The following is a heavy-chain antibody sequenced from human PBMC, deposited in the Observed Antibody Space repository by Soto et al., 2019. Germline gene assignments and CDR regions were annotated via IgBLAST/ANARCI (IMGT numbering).Heavy chain of an antibody. V-gene: IGHV4-31*11. Sequence: QVQLQESGPGLVKPSQTLSLTCAVSGGSISSGGYYWSWIRQHPGKGLEWIGDIYYSGSTYYSPSLKSRVAIANDTSKNQFSRKLSSVAAAATAVYYCARGMYSSSWQYHCFDPWGQGTLVTVSS. D-gene: IGHD6-13*01. J-gene: IGHJ5*02. CDR1: GGSISSGGYY. CDR3: ARGMYSSSWQYHCFDP. CDR2: IYYSGST.